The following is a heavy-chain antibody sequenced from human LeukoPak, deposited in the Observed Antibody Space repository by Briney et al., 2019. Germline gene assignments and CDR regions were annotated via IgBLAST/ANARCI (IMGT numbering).Heavy chain of an antibody. D-gene: IGHD6-13*01. CDR2: IYPGDSDT. CDR1: GYSFTSYW. J-gene: IGHJ4*02. Sequence: GESLKISCKGSGYSFTSYWIGWVRQMPGKGLEWMGIIYPGDSDTRYSPSFQGQVTISADKSISTAYLQWSSLKASDTAMYYCARFRPWRAAAGSDYFDYWGQGTLVTVSS. V-gene: IGHV5-51*01. CDR3: ARFRPWRAAAGSDYFDY.